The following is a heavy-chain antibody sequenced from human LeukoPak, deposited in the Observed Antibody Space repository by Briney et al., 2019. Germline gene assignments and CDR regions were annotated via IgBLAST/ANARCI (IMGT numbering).Heavy chain of an antibody. J-gene: IGHJ4*02. Sequence: PGGSLRLSCAASGFTFSDYYMSWLRQAPGKGLEWVSYTCSSGSTIYYADPVRGRFTISRDNAKNSLYLQMNSLRAEDTAVYYCARDRNDILTGRSFDYWGQGTLVTVSS. V-gene: IGHV3-11*04. CDR2: TCSSGSTI. CDR1: GFTFSDYY. CDR3: ARDRNDILTGRSFDY. D-gene: IGHD3-9*01.